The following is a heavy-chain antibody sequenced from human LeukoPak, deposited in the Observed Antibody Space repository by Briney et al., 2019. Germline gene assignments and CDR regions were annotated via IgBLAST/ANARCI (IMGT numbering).Heavy chain of an antibody. CDR1: GGSISSYY. Sequence: SETLSLTCSVSGGSISSYYWSWIRQPPGKGLEWIGYIYYSGSTNYNPSLKSRVTISVDTSKNQFSLKLSSVTAADTAVYYCARSYYDRAYYYYGMDVWGQGTTVTVSS. V-gene: IGHV4-59*01. J-gene: IGHJ6*02. CDR3: ARSYYDRAYYYYGMDV. D-gene: IGHD3-22*01. CDR2: IYYSGST.